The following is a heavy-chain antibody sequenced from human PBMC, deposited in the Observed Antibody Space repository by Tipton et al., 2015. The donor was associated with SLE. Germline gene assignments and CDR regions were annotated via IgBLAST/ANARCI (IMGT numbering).Heavy chain of an antibody. V-gene: IGHV4-38-2*02. D-gene: IGHD3-3*01. CDR3: ARDGPYYDFWSGMGAFDI. CDR1: GYSISSGYY. J-gene: IGHJ3*02. Sequence: TLSLTCTVSGYSISSGYYWGWIRQPPGKGLEWIGSIYHSGSTYYNPSLKSRVTISVDTSKNQFSLTLRSVTAADTAVYYCARDGPYYDFWSGMGAFDIWGQGTMVTVSS. CDR2: IYHSGST.